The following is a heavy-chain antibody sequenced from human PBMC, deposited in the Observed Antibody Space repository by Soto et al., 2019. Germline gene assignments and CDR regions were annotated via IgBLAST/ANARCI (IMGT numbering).Heavy chain of an antibody. CDR1: GFTFSSYA. CDR3: AIRGSGGYCDY. D-gene: IGHD6-19*01. Sequence: EVQLLESGGGLVQPGGSLRLSCAASGFTFSSYAMRWVRQAPVKGLEWVSAISGSGDSTYYADSVKGRFTISRDNSKNTLYLQMNSLGAEDTAVYYFAIRGSGGYCDYWGQGTLVTASS. J-gene: IGHJ4*02. CDR2: ISGSGDST. V-gene: IGHV3-23*01.